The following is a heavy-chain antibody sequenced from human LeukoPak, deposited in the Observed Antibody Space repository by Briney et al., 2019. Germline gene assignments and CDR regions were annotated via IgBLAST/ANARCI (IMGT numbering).Heavy chain of an antibody. J-gene: IGHJ6*04. CDR3: ARLMRIYYYYYGMDV. CDR2: ILPIFGTA. Sequence: SVKVFCKASGGTLSSYSISWVRQAPGQGLEWMGGILPIFGTANHAQKFQGRVTITADESTSTAYMELSSLRSEDTAVYYCARLMRIYYYYYGMDVWGKGTTVTVSS. CDR1: GGTLSSYS. D-gene: IGHD3-16*01. V-gene: IGHV1-69*13.